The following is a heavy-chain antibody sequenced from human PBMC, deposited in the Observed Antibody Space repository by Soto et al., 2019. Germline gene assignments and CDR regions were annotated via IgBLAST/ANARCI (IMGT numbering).Heavy chain of an antibody. CDR2: IIPIFGTA. Sequence: ASVKVSCKASGGTFSSYAISWVRQAPGQGLEWMGGIIPIFGTANYAQKFQGRVTITADESTSTAYMELSSLRSEDTAVCYCARGGQDYYYDSSGYLGFGAFDIWGQGTMVTVS. CDR3: ARGGQDYYYDSSGYLGFGAFDI. J-gene: IGHJ3*02. V-gene: IGHV1-69*13. D-gene: IGHD3-22*01. CDR1: GGTFSSYA.